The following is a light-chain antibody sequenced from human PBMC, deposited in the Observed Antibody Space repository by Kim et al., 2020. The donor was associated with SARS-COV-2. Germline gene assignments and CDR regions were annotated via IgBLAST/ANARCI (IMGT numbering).Light chain of an antibody. CDR2: GNS. Sequence: QRVTIACTGSSSHIGAGYDVHWYQQLPGTAPKLLIYGNSNRPSGVPDRFSGSKSGTSASLAITGLQAEDEADYYCQSYDSSLSAVVFGGGTQLTVL. CDR3: QSYDSSLSAVV. J-gene: IGLJ2*01. CDR1: SSHIGAGYD. V-gene: IGLV1-40*01.